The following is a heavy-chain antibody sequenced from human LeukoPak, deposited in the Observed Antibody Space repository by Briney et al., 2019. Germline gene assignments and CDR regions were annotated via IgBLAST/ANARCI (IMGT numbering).Heavy chain of an antibody. Sequence: SETLSLTCTVSGGSISSNSYYWGWIRQPPGKGLEWIGSIYYSGSTYYNPSLKSRVTISVDTSKNQFSLKLSSVTAADTAVYYCASGDSSGYYYPMYYFDYWGQGTLVTVSS. V-gene: IGHV4-39*07. CDR1: GGSISSNSYY. CDR3: ASGDSSGYYYPMYYFDY. D-gene: IGHD3-22*01. J-gene: IGHJ4*02. CDR2: IYYSGST.